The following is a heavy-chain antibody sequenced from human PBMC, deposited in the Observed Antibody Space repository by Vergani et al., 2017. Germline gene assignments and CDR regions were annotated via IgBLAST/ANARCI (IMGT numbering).Heavy chain of an antibody. Sequence: QVQLVESGGGVVQPGRSLRLSCAASGFTFSSYGMHWVRQAPGKGLEWVAVISYDGSNKYYADSVKGRFTISRDNSKNTLYLQMNSLRAEDTAVYYCARDPTANYFDYWGQGTLVTVSS. CDR2: ISYDGSNK. J-gene: IGHJ4*02. CDR1: GFTFSSYG. CDR3: ARDPTANYFDY. V-gene: IGHV3-30*03.